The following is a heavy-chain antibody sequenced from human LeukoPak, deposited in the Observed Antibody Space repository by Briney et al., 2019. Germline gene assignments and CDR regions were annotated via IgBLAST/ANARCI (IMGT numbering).Heavy chain of an antibody. V-gene: IGHV1-2*02. CDR1: GYTFTGYY. Sequence: GASVKVSCKASGYTFTGYYMHWVRQAPGQGLEWMGWINPNSGGTNYAQKFQGRVTMTRDTSISTAYMELSRLRSDDTAVYYCAREFYYDFWSGYYGARSDYYYYYGMDVWGQGTTVTVSS. J-gene: IGHJ6*02. D-gene: IGHD3-3*01. CDR2: INPNSGGT. CDR3: AREFYYDFWSGYYGARSDYYYYYGMDV.